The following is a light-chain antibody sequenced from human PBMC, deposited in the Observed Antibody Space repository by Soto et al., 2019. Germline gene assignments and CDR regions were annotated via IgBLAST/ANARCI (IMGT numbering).Light chain of an antibody. V-gene: IGKV3-20*01. CDR3: QQYGSTPWT. Sequence: EIVLTQSPGTLSLSPGERATLSCRASQSVSGRYLAWYQQKPGQAPRPLIYGASSRASGLPARFSGSGSGTDFTLTISRLEPEDFAVYYCQQYGSTPWTFGQGTKVEIK. CDR1: QSVSGRY. J-gene: IGKJ1*01. CDR2: GAS.